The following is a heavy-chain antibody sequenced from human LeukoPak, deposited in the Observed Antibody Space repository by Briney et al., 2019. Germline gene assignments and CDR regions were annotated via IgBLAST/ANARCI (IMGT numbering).Heavy chain of an antibody. CDR2: ISSNGGST. J-gene: IGHJ3*02. D-gene: IGHD3-10*01. CDR3: ARERSYGSGFHDAFDI. CDR1: GFTFSSYA. Sequence: PGGSLRLSCASCGFTFSSYAMHWVRQAPGKGLEYVSAISSNGGSTYYANSVKGRFTSSRDNSKNTLYLQMGSLRAEDMAVYYCARERSYGSGFHDAFDIWGQGTMVTVSS. V-gene: IGHV3-64*01.